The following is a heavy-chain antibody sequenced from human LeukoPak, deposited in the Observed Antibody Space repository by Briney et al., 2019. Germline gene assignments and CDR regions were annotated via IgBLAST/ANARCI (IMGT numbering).Heavy chain of an antibody. CDR2: IYHSGST. V-gene: IGHV4-30-2*01. CDR1: GGSISSGGYS. CDR3: ARFEEQWLVRGWFDP. J-gene: IGHJ5*02. Sequence: SETLSLTCAVSGGSISSGGYSWSWIRQPPGKGLEWIGYIYHSGSTYYNPSLKSRVTISVDRSKNQFSLKLSSVTAADTAVYYCARFEEQWLVRGWFDPWGQGTLVTVSS. D-gene: IGHD6-19*01.